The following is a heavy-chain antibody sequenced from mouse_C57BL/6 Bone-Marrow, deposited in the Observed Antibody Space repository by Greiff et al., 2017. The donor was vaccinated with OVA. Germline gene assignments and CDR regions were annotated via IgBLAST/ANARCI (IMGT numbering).Heavy chain of an antibody. D-gene: IGHD2-12*01. CDR1: GFSINSDCY. Sequence: EVMLVESGPSLVRPSQTLSLTCTVTGFSINSDCYWIWIRQFPGNKLEYIGYTFYSGITYYNPSLESRTFITRDTSKNQFSLKLSSVTTEDTATYYCARGHSPLYWYFDVWGTGTTVTVSS. J-gene: IGHJ1*03. V-gene: IGHV3-3*01. CDR3: ARGHSPLYWYFDV. CDR2: TFYSGIT.